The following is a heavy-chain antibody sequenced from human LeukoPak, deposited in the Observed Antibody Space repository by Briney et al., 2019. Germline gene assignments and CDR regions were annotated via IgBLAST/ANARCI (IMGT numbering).Heavy chain of an antibody. CDR3: ARAYCGGDCYDKYYYYYYGMDV. J-gene: IGHJ6*02. D-gene: IGHD2-21*02. Sequence: PSETLSLTCAVSGGSISSYYWSWIRQPPGKGLEWIGYIYYSGSTNYNPSLKSRVTISVDTSKNQFSLKLSSVTAADTAVYYCARAYCGGDCYDKYYYYYYGMDVWGQGTTVTVSS. CDR2: IYYSGST. CDR1: GGSISSYY. V-gene: IGHV4-59*01.